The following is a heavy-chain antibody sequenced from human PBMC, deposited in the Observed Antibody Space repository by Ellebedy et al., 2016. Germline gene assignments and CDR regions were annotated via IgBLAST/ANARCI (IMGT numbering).Heavy chain of an antibody. CDR3: ARMGTYYDILTGYLGLDYFDY. J-gene: IGHJ4*02. D-gene: IGHD3-9*01. V-gene: IGHV4-30-4*01. Sequence: SETLSLXXTVSGGSISSGDYYWGWIRQPPGKGLEWIGYIYYSGSTYYNPSLKSRVTISVDTSKNQFSLKLSSVTAADTAVYYCARMGTYYDILTGYLGLDYFDYWGQGTLVTVSS. CDR2: IYYSGST. CDR1: GGSISSGDYY.